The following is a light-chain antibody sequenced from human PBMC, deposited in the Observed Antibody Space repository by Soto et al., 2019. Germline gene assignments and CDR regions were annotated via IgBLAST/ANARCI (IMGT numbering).Light chain of an antibody. V-gene: IGKV3-15*01. J-gene: IGKJ1*01. CDR1: QSVSNN. CDR2: GAS. CDR3: QQYGSSGT. Sequence: EIVMTQSPATLSVSPGERSTLSCRASQSVSNNLAWYQQKPGQAPRLLIYGASTRATGIPARFSGSGSGTDFTLTISRLEPEDFAVYYCQQYGSSGTFGQGTTGDIK.